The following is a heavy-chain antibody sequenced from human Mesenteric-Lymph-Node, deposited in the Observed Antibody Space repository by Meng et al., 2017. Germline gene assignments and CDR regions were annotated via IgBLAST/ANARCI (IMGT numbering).Heavy chain of an antibody. D-gene: IGHD2-8*01. J-gene: IGHJ4*02. CDR3: ARDWCRY. Sequence: GESLKISCAASGFTSSSYWMSGVRQAPGKGLEWVANIKQDGSEKYSEDSVKGRFTISRDNAKNSLYLQMNSRRDEDTAVYYCARDWCRYWGQGTLVTVSS. V-gene: IGHV3-7*01. CDR2: IKQDGSEK. CDR1: GFTSSSYW.